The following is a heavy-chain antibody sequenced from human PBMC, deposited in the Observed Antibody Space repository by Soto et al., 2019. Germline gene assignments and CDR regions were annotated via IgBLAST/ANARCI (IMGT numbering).Heavy chain of an antibody. J-gene: IGHJ1*01. Sequence: PLETLSLTCAVYGGSFSGYYWSWIRQPPGKGLEWIGEINHSGSTNYNPSLKSRVTISVDTSKNQFSLKLSSVTAADTAVYYCARGPGYYDSSGYLEYLQHWGKGTLVTVSS. CDR1: GGSFSGYY. D-gene: IGHD3-22*01. CDR2: INHSGST. V-gene: IGHV4-34*01. CDR3: ARGPGYYDSSGYLEYLQH.